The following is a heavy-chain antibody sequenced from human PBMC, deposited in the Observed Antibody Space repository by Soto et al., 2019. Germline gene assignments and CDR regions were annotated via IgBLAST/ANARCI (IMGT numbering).Heavy chain of an antibody. CDR1: GGSFSGYY. CDR2: INHSGST. J-gene: IGHJ4*02. CDR3: ARGLFPSFRDPATDY. Sequence: SETLSLPCAVYGGSFSGYYWSWIRQPPGKGLEWIGEINHSGSTNYNPSLKSRVTISVDTSKNQFSLKLSSVTAADTAVYYCARGLFPSFRDPATDYWGQGTLVTVSS. V-gene: IGHV4-34*01. D-gene: IGHD3-10*01.